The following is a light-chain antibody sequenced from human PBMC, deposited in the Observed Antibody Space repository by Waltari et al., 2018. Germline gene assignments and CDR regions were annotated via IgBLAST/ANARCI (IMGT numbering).Light chain of an antibody. Sequence: DIQMTQSTSTLSASVGDRVTITCRASQSISSWLAWYQQKPGKAPKLLIYKASSLESWVPSRFSGSGSGTEFTLTISSLQPDDFATYYCQQYNSYGTFGQGTKVEIK. CDR2: KAS. CDR1: QSISSW. V-gene: IGKV1-5*03. CDR3: QQYNSYGT. J-gene: IGKJ1*01.